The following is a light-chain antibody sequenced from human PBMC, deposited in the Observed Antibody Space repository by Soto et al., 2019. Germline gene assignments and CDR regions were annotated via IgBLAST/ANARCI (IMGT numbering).Light chain of an antibody. CDR2: ENN. CDR1: SSNIGNNY. CDR3: GTWDSSLSAGV. Sequence: QSVLTQPPSVSAAPGQKVTNSCSGSSSNIGNNYVSWYQQLPGTAPKLLIYENNKRPSGIPDRFSGSKSGTSATLGITGLQTGDEADYYCGTWDSSLSAGVFGTGTKLTVL. J-gene: IGLJ1*01. V-gene: IGLV1-51*02.